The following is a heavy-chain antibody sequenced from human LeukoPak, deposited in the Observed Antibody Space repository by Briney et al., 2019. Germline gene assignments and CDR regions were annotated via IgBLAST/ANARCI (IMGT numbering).Heavy chain of an antibody. D-gene: IGHD3-22*01. CDR2: IYTSGST. J-gene: IGHJ5*02. CDR1: GGSISSYY. Sequence: SETLSLTCTVSGGSISSYYGSWIRQPAGKGLEWIGRIYTSGSTNYSPSLKSRVTMSVDTSKNQFSLKLSSVTAADTAVYYWAREDYYDSSGYFGWFDPWGQGTLVTVSS. V-gene: IGHV4-4*07. CDR3: AREDYYDSSGYFGWFDP.